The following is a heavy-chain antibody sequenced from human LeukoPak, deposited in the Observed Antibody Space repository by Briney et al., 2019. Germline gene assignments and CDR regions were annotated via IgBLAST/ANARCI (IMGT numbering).Heavy chain of an antibody. J-gene: IGHJ4*02. CDR2: IRSKADNYAT. V-gene: IGHV3-73*01. CDR3: TQSNY. Sequence: GGSLRLSCAASGFTFSGSPILWVRQASGKGLEWVGRIRSKADNYATAYAASVQGRFTISRDDSKNTAYLQLNSLKTEDTAVYYCTQSNYWGQGALVTVSS. CDR1: GFTFSGSP.